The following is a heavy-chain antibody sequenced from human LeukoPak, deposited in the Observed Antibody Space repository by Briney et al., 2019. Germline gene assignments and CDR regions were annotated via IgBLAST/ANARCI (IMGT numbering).Heavy chain of an antibody. D-gene: IGHD1-26*01. V-gene: IGHV4-39*01. Sequence: PSETLSLTCAVSGVSINSSQYYRGWIRQPPGKGLEWIGTMYYSGSTYYNPSLKSRVTISVDTSKNQFFLNLSSVTAADTAVYYCARQREQYVDFWGQGSLVTVSS. CDR3: ARQREQYVDF. J-gene: IGHJ4*02. CDR1: GVSINSSQYY. CDR2: MYYSGST.